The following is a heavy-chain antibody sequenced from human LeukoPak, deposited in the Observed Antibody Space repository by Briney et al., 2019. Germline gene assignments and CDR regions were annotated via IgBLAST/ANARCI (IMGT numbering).Heavy chain of an antibody. J-gene: IGHJ3*02. V-gene: IGHV4-31*03. Sequence: SETLSLTCTVSGGSISSGGYYWSWIRQHPGKGLEWIGYIYYSGSTYYNPSLKSRVTISVDTSKNQFSLKLSSVTAADTAVYYCARKQHYYDSSGYRGNAFDIWGQGTMVTVSS. CDR2: IYYSGST. CDR1: GGSISSGGYY. D-gene: IGHD3-22*01. CDR3: ARKQHYYDSSGYRGNAFDI.